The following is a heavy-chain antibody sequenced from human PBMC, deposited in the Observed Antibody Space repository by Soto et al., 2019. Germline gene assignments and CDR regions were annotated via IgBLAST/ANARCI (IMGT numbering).Heavy chain of an antibody. CDR3: ASSSSSWWTYDY. Sequence: SETLSLTCAVSGGSISSGGYSWSWIRQPPGKGLEWIGYIYHSGSTYYNPSLKSRVTISVDRSKNQFSLKLSSVTAADTAVHYCASSSSSWWTYDYWGQGTLVTVSS. J-gene: IGHJ4*02. CDR1: GGSISSGGYS. CDR2: IYHSGST. V-gene: IGHV4-30-2*01. D-gene: IGHD6-13*01.